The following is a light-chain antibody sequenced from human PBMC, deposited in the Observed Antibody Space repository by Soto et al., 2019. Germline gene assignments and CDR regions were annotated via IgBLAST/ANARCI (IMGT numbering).Light chain of an antibody. Sequence: QSVLTQPPSASGTPGQRVTISCSGSSSNIGSNTVNWYQQLPGTAPKLLIYSNNQRPSGVPDRFSGSKSGTSASLAISGRQSADEADYYCAAWDDSLNGWVFGGGTKLTVL. CDR2: SNN. V-gene: IGLV1-44*01. CDR3: AAWDDSLNGWV. CDR1: SSNIGSNT. J-gene: IGLJ3*02.